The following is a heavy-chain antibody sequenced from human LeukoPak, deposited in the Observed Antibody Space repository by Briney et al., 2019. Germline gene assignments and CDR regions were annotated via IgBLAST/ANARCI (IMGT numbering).Heavy chain of an antibody. D-gene: IGHD3-22*01. Sequence: SVKVSCKASGGTFSSYAISWVRQAPGKVLEWMGGIIPIFGTANYAQKLHGRVTITADESTSTAYMELSSLRSEDTAVYYCARADDSSGYSIFDYCGQGTLVTVSS. V-gene: IGHV1-69*01. J-gene: IGHJ4*02. CDR3: ARADDSSGYSIFDY. CDR2: IIPIFGTA. CDR1: GGTFSSYA.